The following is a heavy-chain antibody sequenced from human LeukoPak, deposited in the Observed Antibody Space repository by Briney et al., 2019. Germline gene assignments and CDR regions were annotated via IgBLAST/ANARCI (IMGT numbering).Heavy chain of an antibody. D-gene: IGHD4-17*01. V-gene: IGHV4-59*12. CDR3: ARDVGSTVTEGDAFDI. Sequence: PSETLSLTCTVSGGSISSYYWSWIRQPPGKGLEWIGYIYYSGSTNYNPSLKSRVTISVDTSKNQFSLKLSSVTAADTAVYYCARDVGSTVTEGDAFDIWGQGTMVTVSS. J-gene: IGHJ3*02. CDR2: IYYSGST. CDR1: GGSISSYY.